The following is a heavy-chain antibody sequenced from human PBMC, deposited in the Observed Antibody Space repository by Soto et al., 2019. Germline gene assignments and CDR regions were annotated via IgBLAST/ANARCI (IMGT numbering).Heavy chain of an antibody. J-gene: IGHJ4*02. CDR2: ITWNSDRV. D-gene: IGHD6-13*01. Sequence: EVQLVESGGGLVQPGRSLRLSCTASGFTFDDYALHWVRQAPGKGLEWVSGITWNSDRVDYADSVKGRFTISRENARNSLYLQMNSLRAEDTALYFCGKGLSIAAIDYWGQGTLVTVSS. V-gene: IGHV3-9*01. CDR3: GKGLSIAAIDY. CDR1: GFTFDDYA.